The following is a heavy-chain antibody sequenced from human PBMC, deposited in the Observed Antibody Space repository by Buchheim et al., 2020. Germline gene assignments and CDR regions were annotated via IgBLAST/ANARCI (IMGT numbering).Heavy chain of an antibody. Sequence: QVQLQESGPGLVKPSETLSLTCTVSGGSISSYYWSWIRQPPGKGLEWIGEINHSGSTNYNPSLKSRVTISVDTSKNQFSLKLSSVTAADTAVYYCATALYSSSPEYYYYYGMDVWGKGTT. J-gene: IGHJ6*04. V-gene: IGHV4-34*01. CDR2: INHSGST. CDR3: ATALYSSSPEYYYYYGMDV. CDR1: GGSISSYY. D-gene: IGHD6-6*01.